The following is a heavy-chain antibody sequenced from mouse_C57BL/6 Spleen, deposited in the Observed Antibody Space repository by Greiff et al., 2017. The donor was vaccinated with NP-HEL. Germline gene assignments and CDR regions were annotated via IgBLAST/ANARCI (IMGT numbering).Heavy chain of an antibody. CDR1: GFTFSDYG. Sequence: EVHLVESGGGLVKPGGSLKLSCAASGFTFSDYGMHWVRQAPEKGLEWVAYISSGSSTIYYADTVKGRFTISRDNAKNTLFLQMTSLRSEDPAMYYCAREWVYAMDYWGQGTSVTVSS. D-gene: IGHD1-3*01. V-gene: IGHV5-17*01. CDR2: ISSGSSTI. CDR3: AREWVYAMDY. J-gene: IGHJ4*01.